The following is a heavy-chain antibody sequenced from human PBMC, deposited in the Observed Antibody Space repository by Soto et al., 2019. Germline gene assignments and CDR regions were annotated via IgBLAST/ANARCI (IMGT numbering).Heavy chain of an antibody. V-gene: IGHV3-23*01. CDR3: AMGHYYDSSGFFY. CDR1: GFPFRNYF. J-gene: IGHJ4*02. D-gene: IGHD3-22*01. CDR2: IGTNTEIN. Sequence: GGSLRLSCAASGFPFRNYFMGWIRQSPGKGLEWLSYIGTNTEINYYANSVQGRFTISRDNSKNTLYLQMNSLRAEDTAVYYCAMGHYYDSSGFFYWGQGTLVTVSS.